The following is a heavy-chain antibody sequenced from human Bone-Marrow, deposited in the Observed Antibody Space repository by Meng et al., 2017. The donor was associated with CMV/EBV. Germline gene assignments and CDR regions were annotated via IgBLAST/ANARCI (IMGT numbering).Heavy chain of an antibody. J-gene: IGHJ6*02. CDR3: ARDRKDFWSGYYTGRDYYYGMDV. V-gene: IGHV4-59*01. CDR1: GGSISSYC. CDR2: IYYSGST. D-gene: IGHD3-3*01. Sequence: SETLSLTCTASGGSISSYCWSWIRQPPGKGLEWIGYIYYSGSTNYNPSLKSRVTISVDTSKNQFPLKLSSVTAADTAVYYCARDRKDFWSGYYTGRDYYYGMDVWGQGTTVTVSS.